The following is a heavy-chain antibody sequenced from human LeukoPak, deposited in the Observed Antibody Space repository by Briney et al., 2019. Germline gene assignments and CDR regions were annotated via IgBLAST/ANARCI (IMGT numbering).Heavy chain of an antibody. D-gene: IGHD3-16*01. V-gene: IGHV4-30-4*08. CDR1: GDSFGRGDYY. J-gene: IGHJ4*02. Sequence: SETLSLTCTVSGDSFGRGDYYWGWVRQAPGKGLEWIGYIHNTGSAHYSPSLRSRVTISMDTSRNQFSLKVTSVTAADTAVYYCGGEGVYWGQGTLVTVSS. CDR3: GGEGVY. CDR2: IHNTGSA.